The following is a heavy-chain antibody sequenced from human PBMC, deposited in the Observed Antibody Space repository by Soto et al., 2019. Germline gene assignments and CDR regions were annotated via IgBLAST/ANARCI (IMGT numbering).Heavy chain of an antibody. CDR1: GFSLSTSGVG. D-gene: IGHD4-4*01. CDR3: AHTWLYGAYSNFVY. J-gene: IGHJ4*02. V-gene: IGHV2-5*01. CDR2: IYWNDDK. Sequence: VSGPTLVNPTQTLTLTCTFSGFSLSTSGVGVGWIRQPPGKALEWLALIYWNDDKRYSPSLKSRLTITKDTSKNQVVLTMTNMDPVDTATYYCAHTWLYGAYSNFVYWGQGTLVTVSS.